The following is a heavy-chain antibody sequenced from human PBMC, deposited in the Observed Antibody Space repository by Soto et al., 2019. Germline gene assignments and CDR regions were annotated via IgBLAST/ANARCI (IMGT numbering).Heavy chain of an antibody. D-gene: IGHD3-10*01. V-gene: IGHV4-31*03. J-gene: IGHJ4*02. CDR2: IYYSGST. Sequence: SETLSLTCTVSGGSISSGGYYWSWIRQHPGKGLEWIGYIYYSGSTYYNPSLKSRVTISVDTSKNQFSLKLSSVTAADTAVYYCARSKTMVRGVRGQYYFDYWGQGTLVTVSS. CDR1: GGSISSGGYY. CDR3: ARSKTMVRGVRGQYYFDY.